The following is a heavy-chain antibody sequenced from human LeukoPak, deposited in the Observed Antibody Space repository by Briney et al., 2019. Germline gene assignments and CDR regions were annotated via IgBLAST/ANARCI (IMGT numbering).Heavy chain of an antibody. J-gene: IGHJ5*02. D-gene: IGHD5-18*01. CDR1: GGTFISYA. CDR3: ARDSVEGYGLT. Sequence: SVKVSCKASGGTFISYAISWVRQAPGQGREWMGRIIPIFGTANYAQKFQGRVTTTTDESTSTAYMELSSLRSEDTAVYYCARDSVEGYGLTWGQGTLVTVSS. CDR2: IIPIFGTA. V-gene: IGHV1-69*05.